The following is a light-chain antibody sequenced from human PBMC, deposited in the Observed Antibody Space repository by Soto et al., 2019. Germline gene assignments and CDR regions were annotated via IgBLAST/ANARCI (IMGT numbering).Light chain of an antibody. CDR2: GAS. V-gene: IGKV3-15*01. CDR1: QGVTTN. J-gene: IGKJ4*01. Sequence: EIVKTQSPATLSVSPGERATLSCRASQGVTTNLAWYQQKPGQAPRLLIYGASTRATGIPARFSGSGSGTEFTLTISSLQSEDFAVYYCQQYNTWPLTFGGGTKVEIK. CDR3: QQYNTWPLT.